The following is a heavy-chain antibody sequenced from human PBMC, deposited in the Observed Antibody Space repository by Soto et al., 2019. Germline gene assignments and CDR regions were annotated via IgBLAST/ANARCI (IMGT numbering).Heavy chain of an antibody. CDR3: ARETLRDAIDI. CDR1: GFDFRSYE. Sequence: VGSLRLSCVASGFDFRSYEMNWVRQAPGKGLEWVSNIRANDESIYYADSVKGRVSVSRDNAKNSLLLEMNSLRVDDTAVDCCARETLRDAIDIWGQGTMVTVSS. V-gene: IGHV3-48*03. J-gene: IGHJ3*02. CDR2: IRANDESI.